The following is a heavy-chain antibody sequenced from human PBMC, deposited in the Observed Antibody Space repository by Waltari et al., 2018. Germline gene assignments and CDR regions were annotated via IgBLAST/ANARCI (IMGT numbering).Heavy chain of an antibody. J-gene: IGHJ3*02. CDR3: AKDRAVSSSRRVRDAFDI. CDR2: ISWNSISI. D-gene: IGHD6-13*01. V-gene: IGHV3-9*01. Sequence: EVQLVESGGGLGQPGRSLRLSCAASGFTFDDYAMHWVRQAPGKGLWGVSGISWNSISIGYADSVKGRFTISRDNAKNSLYLQMNSLRTEDTALYYCAKDRAVSSSRRVRDAFDIWGQGTLVTVSS. CDR1: GFTFDDYA.